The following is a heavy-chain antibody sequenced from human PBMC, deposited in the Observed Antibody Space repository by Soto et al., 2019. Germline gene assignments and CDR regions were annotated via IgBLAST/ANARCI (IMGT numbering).Heavy chain of an antibody. V-gene: IGHV1-69*01. J-gene: IGHJ5*02. CDR2: IIPLYGTV. Sequence: QVQLVQSGAEVKKPGSSVKVSCKAPGGTFNSYAISWVRQAPGQGLEWMGGIIPLYGTVNYVQKFQDRVTITADDSTSTAYMELSRLRSDDTAVYYCARDMGGCSAGRCRHNWFDTWGQGTLVTVSS. CDR3: ARDMGGCSAGRCRHNWFDT. D-gene: IGHD2-15*01. CDR1: GGTFNSYA.